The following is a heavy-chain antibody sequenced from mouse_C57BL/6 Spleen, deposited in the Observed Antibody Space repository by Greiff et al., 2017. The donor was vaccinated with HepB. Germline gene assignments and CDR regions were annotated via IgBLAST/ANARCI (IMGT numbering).Heavy chain of an antibody. D-gene: IGHD1-1*01. J-gene: IGHJ3*01. CDR1: GFTFSDYY. CDR2: INYDGSST. Sequence: EVHLVESEGGLVQPGSSMKLSCTASGFTFSDYYMAWVRQVPEKGLEWVANINYDGSSTYYLDSLKSRFIISRDNAKNILYLQMSSLKSEDTATYYCARADYGSSPWFAYWGQGTLVTVSA. V-gene: IGHV5-16*01. CDR3: ARADYGSSPWFAY.